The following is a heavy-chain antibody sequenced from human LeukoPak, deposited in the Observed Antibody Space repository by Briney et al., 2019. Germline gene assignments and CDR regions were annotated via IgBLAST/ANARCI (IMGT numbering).Heavy chain of an antibody. V-gene: IGHV3-23*01. CDR2: ITDSGGSA. CDR3: AKGGLGQASGLDV. Sequence: GGSLRLSCAASGFIFSNYAMTWVRQAPGKGLEDSSSITDSGGSAYYADSVKGRFTLSRDNSRDTLYLHLTSLRAEDTALYYCAKGGLGQASGLDVWGQGTTVIVSS. J-gene: IGHJ6*02. CDR1: GFIFSNYA.